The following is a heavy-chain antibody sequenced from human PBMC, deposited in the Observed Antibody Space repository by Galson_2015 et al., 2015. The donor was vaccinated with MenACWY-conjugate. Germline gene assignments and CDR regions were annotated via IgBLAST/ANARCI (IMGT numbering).Heavy chain of an antibody. J-gene: IGHJ5*02. Sequence: SLRLSCAASGFTFSSYWMYWVRQAPGKGLVWVAHINRDGSSTSYADSVKGRLTISRDNAKNMLYLQMNSLRAEDTAVYYCARDPERGDGSGTFYTNNWFDPWGQGTLVTVSS. D-gene: IGHD3-10*01. CDR2: INRDGSST. CDR1: GFTFSSYW. V-gene: IGHV3-74*01. CDR3: ARDPERGDGSGTFYTNNWFDP.